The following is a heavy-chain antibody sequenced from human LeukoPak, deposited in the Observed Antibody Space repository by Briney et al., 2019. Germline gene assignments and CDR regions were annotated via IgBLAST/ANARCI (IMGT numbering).Heavy chain of an antibody. Sequence: GVLRFSCVASGFTYSTYWMSWVRQAPGKGLEWVANINEYGSEKYYVDSVKGRFTISRDNAKNSLYLQMNNLGAEDTAVYYCARDLGYCSSTSCPFDYWGQGTLVTVSS. J-gene: IGHJ4*02. CDR3: ARDLGYCSSTSCPFDY. V-gene: IGHV3-7*01. D-gene: IGHD2-2*01. CDR1: GFTYSTYW. CDR2: INEYGSEK.